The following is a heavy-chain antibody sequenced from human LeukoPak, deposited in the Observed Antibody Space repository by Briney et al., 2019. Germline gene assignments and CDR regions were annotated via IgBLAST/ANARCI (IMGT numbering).Heavy chain of an antibody. D-gene: IGHD3-10*01. CDR3: ARDRRLLYFGELFHDAFDI. J-gene: IGHJ3*02. Sequence: PGGSLRLSCIASGFTFNEFYMSWVRQAPGKGLEWVSVIYSDGNTYYADSVKGRFTISRDNSKNTLYLQMNSLRAEDTAVYYCARDRRLLYFGELFHDAFDIWGQGTMVTVSS. V-gene: IGHV3-53*01. CDR2: IYSDGNT. CDR1: GFTFNEFY.